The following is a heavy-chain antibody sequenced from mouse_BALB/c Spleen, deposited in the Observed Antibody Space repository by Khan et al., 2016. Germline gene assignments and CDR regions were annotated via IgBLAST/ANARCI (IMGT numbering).Heavy chain of an antibody. CDR3: ARITTATLGY. Sequence: QVQLQQSGAELAKPGASVKMSCKTSGYTFTTYWMHWVKQRPGQGLEWIGYINPSTGYAEYNQIFKDKATLTADKSSSTAYMQLSSLTSEDSAVYYCARITTATLGYWGQGASVTVAS. V-gene: IGHV1-7*01. D-gene: IGHD1-2*01. CDR1: GYTFTTYW. J-gene: IGHJ4*01. CDR2: INPSTGYA.